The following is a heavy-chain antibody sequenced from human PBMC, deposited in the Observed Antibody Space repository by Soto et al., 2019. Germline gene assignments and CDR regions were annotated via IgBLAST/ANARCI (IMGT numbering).Heavy chain of an antibody. CDR3: ARTARGPDV. V-gene: IGHV4-61*08. CDR1: GGSISSGGYS. J-gene: IGHJ4*02. CDR2: IFYKGNT. D-gene: IGHD2-21*02. Sequence: PSETLSLTCAVSGGSISSGGYSWSWIRQPPGKGLEWVGYIFYKGNTIYSPSLRGRLSISIDTAKNQFSLKLSSVTSADTAIYYCARTARGPDVWGPGILVTVSS.